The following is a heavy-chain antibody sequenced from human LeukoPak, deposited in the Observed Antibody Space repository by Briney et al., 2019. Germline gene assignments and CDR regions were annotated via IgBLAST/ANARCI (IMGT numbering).Heavy chain of an antibody. D-gene: IGHD1-26*01. CDR3: AKSPGPVVPNLSYDS. V-gene: IGHV3-23*01. Sequence: PGGSLRLSCAASGFTFSSYGMHWVRQAPGKGLEWVSNIGGSGGRTYYTGSVTGRFTISRDDSKNTLYLQMNSLRAEDTAVYYCAKSPGPVVPNLSYDSWGQGTLVTVSS. J-gene: IGHJ4*02. CDR1: GFTFSSYG. CDR2: IGGSGGRT.